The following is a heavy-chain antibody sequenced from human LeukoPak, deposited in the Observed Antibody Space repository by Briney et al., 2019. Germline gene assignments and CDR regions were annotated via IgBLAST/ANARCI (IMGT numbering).Heavy chain of an antibody. Sequence: SETLSLTCTVSGGSISSYYWSWIRQPPGKGLEWIGYIYYSGSTNYNPSLKSRVTISVDTSKNQFSLKLSSVTAADTAVYYCAREFRNAFDIWGQGTMGTVSS. CDR1: GGSISSYY. CDR2: IYYSGST. CDR3: AREFRNAFDI. J-gene: IGHJ3*02. V-gene: IGHV4-59*01.